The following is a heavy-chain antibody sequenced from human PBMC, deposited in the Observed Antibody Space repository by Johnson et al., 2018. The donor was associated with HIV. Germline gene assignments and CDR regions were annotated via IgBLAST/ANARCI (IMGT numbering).Heavy chain of an antibody. D-gene: IGHD1-20*01. V-gene: IGHV3-11*04. CDR2: ISSSGGSI. J-gene: IGHJ3*02. CDR3: AKGGYNWKFDGFDI. Sequence: QVQLVESGGGLVQPGGSLRLSCAASGFIFSDYYMSWIRQAPGKGLEWVSYISSSGGSIYYADSVKGRLTISRDTAKNSLYLQSNSLRAEDTAVYYCAKGGYNWKFDGFDIWGQGTMVTVSS. CDR1: GFIFSDYY.